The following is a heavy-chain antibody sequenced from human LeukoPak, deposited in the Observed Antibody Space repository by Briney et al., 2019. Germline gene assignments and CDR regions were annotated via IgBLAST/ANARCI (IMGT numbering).Heavy chain of an antibody. CDR2: INSDGSST. CDR3: VRSLYGSGSPYYFDY. D-gene: IGHD3-10*01. CDR1: GFTFSSYW. V-gene: IGHV3-74*01. Sequence: GGSLRLSCAASGFTFSSYWMHWVRQAPGKGLVEVSRINSDGSSTTYADSVKGRFTISRDNAKNTLYLQMNSLRAEDTAVYYCVRSLYGSGSPYYFDYWGQGTLVTVSS. J-gene: IGHJ4*02.